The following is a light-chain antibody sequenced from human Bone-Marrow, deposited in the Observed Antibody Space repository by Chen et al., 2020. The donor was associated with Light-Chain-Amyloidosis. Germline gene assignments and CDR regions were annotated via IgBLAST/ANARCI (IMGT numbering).Light chain of an antibody. V-gene: IGLV2-14*03. CDR2: DVS. Sequence: QSAQTQPDSVSGSTGQEITIYGTGSSSYVGGYIYVSLYQQHPGKAPKLLIFDVSNRPSGVSDRFSGSKSGNTASLTISGLQAEDEASYYCCSFSSSVTLVFGGGTKLPVL. CDR1: SSYVGGYIY. CDR3: CSFSSSVTLV. J-gene: IGLJ3*02.